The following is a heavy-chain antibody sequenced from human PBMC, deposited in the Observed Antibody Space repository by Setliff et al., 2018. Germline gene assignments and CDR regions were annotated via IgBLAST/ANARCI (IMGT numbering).Heavy chain of an antibody. CDR3: ARSPANGGHDAFDI. D-gene: IGHD6-25*01. Sequence: GSLRLSCAASGFTFSDFSINWVRQAPGKGLEWVSSISSTSKYIFYADSVEGRFSISRDNAWDSLYLQMNSLGAEDTAVYYCARSPANGGHDAFDIWGQGTMVTVSS. V-gene: IGHV3-21*01. CDR1: GFTFSDFS. J-gene: IGHJ3*02. CDR2: ISSTSKYI.